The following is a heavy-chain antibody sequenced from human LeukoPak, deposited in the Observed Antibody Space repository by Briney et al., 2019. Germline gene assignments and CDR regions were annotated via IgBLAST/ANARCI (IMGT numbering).Heavy chain of an antibody. D-gene: IGHD5-18*01. CDR2: ISSCSTYI. CDR3: ARRAMGIRDAFDI. J-gene: IGHJ3*02. Sequence: GGSLRLSCAASGFTFSSYSMNWVRQAPGKGLEWVSYISSCSTYIYYADSVMGRFTIPRDNAKNSLYLQMNSLRAEDTAVYYCARRAMGIRDAFDIWGQGTMVTVPS. V-gene: IGHV3-21*01. CDR1: GFTFSSYS.